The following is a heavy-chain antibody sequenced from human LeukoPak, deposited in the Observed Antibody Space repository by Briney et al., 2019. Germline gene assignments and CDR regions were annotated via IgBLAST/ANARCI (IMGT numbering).Heavy chain of an antibody. D-gene: IGHD3-10*01. J-gene: IGHJ4*02. V-gene: IGHV1-2*02. CDR1: GYTFTGYY. CDR2: INPNSGGT. Sequence: ASVKVSCKASGYTFTGYYMHWVRQAPGQGLEWMGWINPNSGGTNYAQKFRGRVTMTRDTSISTAYMELSRLRSDDTAVYYCARGSGQFGEYDFDYWGQGTLVTVSS. CDR3: ARGSGQFGEYDFDY.